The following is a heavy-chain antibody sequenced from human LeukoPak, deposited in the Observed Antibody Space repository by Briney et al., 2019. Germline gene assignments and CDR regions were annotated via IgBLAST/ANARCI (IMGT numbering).Heavy chain of an antibody. CDR2: ISFDGTNK. CDR3: ARDMYDNGWSSFDY. V-gene: IGHV3-30-3*01. J-gene: IGHJ4*02. D-gene: IGHD3-10*01. Sequence: RGSLRLSCAASGFTFSNYAMHWVRQAPGKGLEWVVVISFDGTNKYYANSVQGRFTISRDNSKNTLYLQMNSLRAEDTALYYCARDMYDNGWSSFDYWGQGTLVTVSS. CDR1: GFTFSNYA.